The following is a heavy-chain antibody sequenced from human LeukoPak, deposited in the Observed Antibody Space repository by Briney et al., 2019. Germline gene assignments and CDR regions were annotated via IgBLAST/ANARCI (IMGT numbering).Heavy chain of an antibody. J-gene: IGHJ4*02. CDR3: TRGPDEVKLSK. D-gene: IGHD1-14*01. Sequence: GGSLRLSCVTSGFTARDNNMGWVRQAPGKGLEWVSVIYSGDKTNYADSVRGRFTISRDNSKNTLYLQTNSLRVEDTAIYYCTRGPDEVKLSKWGRGTLVTVSS. CDR1: GFTARDNN. CDR2: IYSGDKT. V-gene: IGHV3-53*01.